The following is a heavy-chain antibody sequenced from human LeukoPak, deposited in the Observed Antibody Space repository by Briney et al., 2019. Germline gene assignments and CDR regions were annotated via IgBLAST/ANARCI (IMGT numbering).Heavy chain of an antibody. CDR2: IIPVLGIS. Sequence: AVKVSCKASGGTFSNYALSWGRQAPGQGLEWMGRIIPVLGISIYAQKLHGRVTITANKSTNTVHLDLSSLRSEDTAVYYCASAHTDCGGDCLSGWGQGTLVTVSS. CDR3: ASAHTDCGGDCLSG. D-gene: IGHD2-21*02. J-gene: IGHJ4*02. CDR1: GGTFSNYA. V-gene: IGHV1-69*04.